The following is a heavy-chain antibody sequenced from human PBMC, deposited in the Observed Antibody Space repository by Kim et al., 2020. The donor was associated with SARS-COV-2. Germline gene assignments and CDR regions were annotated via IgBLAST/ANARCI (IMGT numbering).Heavy chain of an antibody. J-gene: IGHJ4*02. CDR3: ARVLLWFGEFRGFDY. Sequence: NPSLKNRVTISVDTSKNQFSLKLSSVTAADTAVYYCARVLLWFGEFRGFDYWGQGTLVTVSS. D-gene: IGHD3-10*01. V-gene: IGHV4-31*02.